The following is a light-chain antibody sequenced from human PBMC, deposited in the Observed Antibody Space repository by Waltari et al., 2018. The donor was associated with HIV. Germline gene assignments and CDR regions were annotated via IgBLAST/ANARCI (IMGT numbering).Light chain of an antibody. J-gene: IGLJ2*01. Sequence: SYELSQPPSVSVSPGQPASITCSGDKLGDRFACWYQQKPGQSPVMVSYHDSERPSGIPERFSGSNSGNTATLTISGTQSMDEADYYCQAWDNSTAVFGGGTKLTVL. V-gene: IGLV3-1*01. CDR1: KLGDRF. CDR3: QAWDNSTAV. CDR2: HDS.